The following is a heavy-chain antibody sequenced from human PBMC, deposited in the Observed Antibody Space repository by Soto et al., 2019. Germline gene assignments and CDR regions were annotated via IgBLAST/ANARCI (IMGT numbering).Heavy chain of an antibody. CDR3: AKSVLATVGTYFVH. CDR2: MNTYTGNT. V-gene: IGHV1-18*01. Sequence: ASVKVSCKASGYTFTTYAISWLRQAPGQGLEWMGWMNTYTGNTDYAQSLRGRVTMTRDTSTDTAYMELRSLRSDDTAMYYCAKSVLATVGTYFVHWGQGTVVTVSS. D-gene: IGHD6-13*01. CDR1: GYTFTTYA. J-gene: IGHJ4*02.